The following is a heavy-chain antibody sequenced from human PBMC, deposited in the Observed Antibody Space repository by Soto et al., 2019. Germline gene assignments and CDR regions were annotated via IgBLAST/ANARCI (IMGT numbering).Heavy chain of an antibody. D-gene: IGHD4-17*01. CDR3: ARLRDYGDYGNDY. V-gene: IGHV4-39*01. CDR1: GFTFSSYA. Sequence: GSLRLSCAASGFTFSSYAMSWVRQAPGKGLEWVGSIYYSGSTYYNPSLKSRVTISVDTSKNQFSLKLSSVTAADTAVYYCARLRDYGDYGNDYWGQGTLVTVSS. CDR2: IYYSGST. J-gene: IGHJ4*02.